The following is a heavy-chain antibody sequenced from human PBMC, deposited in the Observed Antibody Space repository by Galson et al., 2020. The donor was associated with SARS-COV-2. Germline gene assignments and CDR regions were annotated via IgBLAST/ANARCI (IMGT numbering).Heavy chain of an antibody. CDR2: IKSQTEGGPT. V-gene: IGHV3-15*01. D-gene: IGHD6-13*01. J-gene: IGHJ6*02. CDR1: GLTFNNDW. Sequence: GESLKTPCAASGLTFNNDWMLWVRQAPGKGLEWVGRIKSQTEGGPTEHPAPVKGRFTITRDDSEHTLYLQMNSLKTEDTAVYYCTTVDGPGYSSSWYYYYYGMDVWGQGTTVTVSS. CDR3: TTVDGPGYSSSWYYYYYGMDV.